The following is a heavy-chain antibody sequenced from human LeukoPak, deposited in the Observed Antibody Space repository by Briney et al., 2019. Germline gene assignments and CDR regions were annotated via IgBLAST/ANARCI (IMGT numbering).Heavy chain of an antibody. V-gene: IGHV4-4*07. CDR3: ARDRASRVVPAAILVFVSWFDP. Sequence: SETLSLTCTVSGGSISSYYWSWIRQPAGKGLEWIGRIYTSGCTNYNPSLKSRVTMSVDKPKNQFSLKLSSVTAADTAVYYCARDRASRVVPAAILVFVSWFDPWGQGTLVTVSS. CDR1: GGSISSYY. J-gene: IGHJ5*02. D-gene: IGHD2-2*01. CDR2: IYTSGCT.